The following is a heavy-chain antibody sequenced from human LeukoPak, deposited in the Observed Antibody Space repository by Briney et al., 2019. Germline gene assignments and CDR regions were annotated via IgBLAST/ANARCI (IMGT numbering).Heavy chain of an antibody. D-gene: IGHD6-13*01. CDR2: ISFDGSNK. V-gene: IGHV3-30*18. CDR3: AKDHPVAAAGPLIVGYFDY. Sequence: GGSLRLSCAASGFTFSSYGMHWVRQAPGKGLEWVAVISFDGSNKYYADSVKGRFTISRDNSKNTVYLQMNSLRAEDTAVYYCAKDHPVAAAGPLIVGYFDYWGQGTPVTVSS. J-gene: IGHJ4*02. CDR1: GFTFSSYG.